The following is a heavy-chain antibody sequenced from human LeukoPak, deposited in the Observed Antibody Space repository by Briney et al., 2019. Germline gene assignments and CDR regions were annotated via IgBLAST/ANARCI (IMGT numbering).Heavy chain of an antibody. D-gene: IGHD3-3*01. CDR2: ISAYNGNT. J-gene: IGHJ4*02. CDR3: ARDSAHLRFLEWWDPESGAGNFDY. Sequence: ASVKVSCKASGYTFTSYGISWVRQAPGQGLEWMGWISAYNGNTNYAQKFQGRVTMTRDTSISTAYMELSRLRSDDTAVYYCARDSAHLRFLEWWDPESGAGNFDYWGQGTLVTVSS. V-gene: IGHV1-18*01. CDR1: GYTFTSYG.